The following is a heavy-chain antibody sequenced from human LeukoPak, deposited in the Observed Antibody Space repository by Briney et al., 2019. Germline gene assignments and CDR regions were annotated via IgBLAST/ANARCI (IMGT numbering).Heavy chain of an antibody. CDR3: ARDSLYCSSTSCYSPVDY. J-gene: IGHJ4*02. V-gene: IGHV4-39*07. Sequence: SETLSLTCTVSGGSISSSSYYWGWIRQPPGKGLEWIGTVPHSRTTYSNPSLQSRVNISVDTSKTQFSLKLSSVTAADTAVYYCARDSLYCSSTSCYSPVDYWGQGTLVTVSS. CDR1: GGSISSSSYY. CDR2: VPHSRTT. D-gene: IGHD2-2*02.